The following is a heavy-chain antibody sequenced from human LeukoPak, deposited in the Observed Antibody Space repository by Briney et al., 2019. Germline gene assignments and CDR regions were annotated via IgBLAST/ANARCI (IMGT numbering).Heavy chain of an antibody. V-gene: IGHV3-74*01. J-gene: IGHJ4*02. CDR2: INSDGSTT. CDR1: GFTFSSYW. D-gene: IGHD6-13*01. Sequence: PGGSLRLSCAASGFTFSSYWMHWVRQAPGKGLVWVSRINSDGSTTSYADSVKGRFTISGDNAKNTLYLQMNSLRAEDTAVYYCAIDKPNFIAAAGTPQVDYWGQGTLVTVSS. CDR3: AIDKPNFIAAAGTPQVDY.